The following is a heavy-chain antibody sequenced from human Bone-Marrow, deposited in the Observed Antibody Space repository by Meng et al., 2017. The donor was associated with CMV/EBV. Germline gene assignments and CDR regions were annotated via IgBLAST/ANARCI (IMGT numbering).Heavy chain of an antibody. Sequence: ETLSLTCTVSGGSISSYYWSWIRQPPGKGLEWIGYIYYSGSTNYNPSLKSRVTISVDTSKNQFSLKLSSVTAADTAVYYCARDLTFRGFDPWGQGTLVTVSS. CDR1: GGSISSYY. V-gene: IGHV4-59*01. J-gene: IGHJ5*02. CDR3: ARDLTFRGFDP. CDR2: IYYSGST. D-gene: IGHD3-16*01.